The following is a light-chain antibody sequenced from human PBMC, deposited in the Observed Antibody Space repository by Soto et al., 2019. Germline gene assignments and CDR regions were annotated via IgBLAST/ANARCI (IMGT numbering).Light chain of an antibody. CDR2: GAS. CDR1: QSVSSN. J-gene: IGKJ1*01. V-gene: IGKV3-15*01. CDR3: HQSSSWPPGQT. Sequence: EVVMTQSPATLSVSPGERATLSCRASQSVSSNLAWYQQKPGQAPRLLIYGASTRATGIPARFSGSGSGTDFTLTISSLQSEDFAVYYCHQSSSWPPGQTFGQGTKVEIK.